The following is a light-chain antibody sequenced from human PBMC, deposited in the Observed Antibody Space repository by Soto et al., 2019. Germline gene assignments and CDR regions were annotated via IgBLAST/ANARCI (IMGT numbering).Light chain of an antibody. V-gene: IGLV1-44*01. CDR3: AAWDDSLNGHYV. CDR2: SNN. CDR1: SSNIGSNT. J-gene: IGLJ1*01. Sequence: QAVVTQPPSASGTPGQRVTISCSGSSSNIGSNTVNWYQQLPGTASKLLIYSNNQRPSGVPDRFSGSKSGTSASLAISGLQSEDEADYYCAAWDDSLNGHYVFGTGTKLTVL.